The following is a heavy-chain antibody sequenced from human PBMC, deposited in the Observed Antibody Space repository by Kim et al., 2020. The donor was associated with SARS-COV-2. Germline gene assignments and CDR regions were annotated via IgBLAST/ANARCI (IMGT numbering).Heavy chain of an antibody. J-gene: IGHJ4*02. CDR3: ARGLNIGRYYDFWSGYYDYYFDY. CDR2: IYHSGST. Sequence: SETLSLTCTVSGYSISSGYYWGWIRQPPGKGLEWIGSIYHSGSTYYNPSLKSRVTISVDTSKNQFSLKLSSVTAADTAVYYCARGLNIGRYYDFWSGYYDYYFDYWGQGTLVTVSS. V-gene: IGHV4-38-2*02. D-gene: IGHD3-3*01. CDR1: GYSISSGYY.